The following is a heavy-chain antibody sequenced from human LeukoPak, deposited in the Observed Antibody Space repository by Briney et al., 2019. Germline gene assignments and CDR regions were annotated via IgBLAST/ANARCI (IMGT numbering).Heavy chain of an antibody. CDR3: ARGTIAAAGYYYFDY. CDR2: IKQDGSEK. J-gene: IGHJ4*02. Sequence: PGGSLRLSCAASGFTFSSYWMGWVRQAPGKGLEWVANIKQDGSEKYYVDSVKGRFTISRDNAKNSLYLQMNSLRAEDTAVYYCARGTIAAAGYYYFDYWGQGTQVTVSS. V-gene: IGHV3-7*04. CDR1: GFTFSSYW. D-gene: IGHD6-13*01.